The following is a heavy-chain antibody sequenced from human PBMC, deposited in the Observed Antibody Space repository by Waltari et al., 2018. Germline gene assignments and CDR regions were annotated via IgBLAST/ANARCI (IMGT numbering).Heavy chain of an antibody. Sequence: QVQLVQSGAEVKKPGASVKISCKTSEYTFPSSYLHWVRQAPGQGLEWMGIINPSGGSTIYAQKFQGRVTMTRDTSTSTVYMELSSLRSEDTAVYYCARDTGALWMDVWGQGTTVTVSS. V-gene: IGHV1-46*01. D-gene: IGHD2-21*01. CDR1: EYTFPSSY. CDR3: ARDTGALWMDV. CDR2: INPSGGST. J-gene: IGHJ6*02.